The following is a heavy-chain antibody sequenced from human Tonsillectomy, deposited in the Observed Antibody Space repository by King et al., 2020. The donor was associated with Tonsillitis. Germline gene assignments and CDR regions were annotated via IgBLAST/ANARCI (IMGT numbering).Heavy chain of an antibody. D-gene: IGHD2-2*01. V-gene: IGHV4-61*01. CDR1: GGSVSSGSYY. CDR2: IYYSGST. J-gene: IGHJ6*02. CDR3: ARDRRYCSRTSCLYGMDV. Sequence: VQLQESGPGLVKPSETLSLTCTVSGGSVSSGSYYWSWIRQPPGKGLEWIGYIYYSGSTNYNPSLKSRVTISVDTSKNQFSLKLSSVTAADTAVYYCARDRRYCSRTSCLYGMDVWGQGTTVTVSS.